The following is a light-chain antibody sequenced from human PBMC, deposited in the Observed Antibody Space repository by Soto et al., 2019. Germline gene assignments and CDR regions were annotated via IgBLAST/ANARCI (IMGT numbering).Light chain of an antibody. CDR3: AAWDGRLRGVV. Sequence: QSVLTQPPSASGTPGQRVTISCSGSSSNIGSNYVYWYQQLPGTAPKLLIYRNNQRPSGVPDRFSGSKSCTSASLANSGLPSEDEADYYCAAWDGRLRGVVFGGGTKLTVL. V-gene: IGLV1-47*01. CDR1: SSNIGSNY. J-gene: IGLJ2*01. CDR2: RNN.